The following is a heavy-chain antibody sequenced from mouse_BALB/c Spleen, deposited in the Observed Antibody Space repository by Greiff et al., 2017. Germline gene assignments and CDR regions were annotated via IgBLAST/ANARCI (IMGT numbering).Heavy chain of an antibody. V-gene: IGHV1-69*02. J-gene: IGHJ4*01. CDR1: RYTFTSYW. Sequence: VQLQQPGAELVRPGASVKLSCKASRYTFTSYWINWVKQRPGQGLEWIGNIYPSDSYTNYNQKFKDKATLTVDKSSSTAYMQLSSPTSEDSAVYYCTRGAMDYWGQGTSVTVSS. CDR2: IYPSDSYT. CDR3: TRGAMDY.